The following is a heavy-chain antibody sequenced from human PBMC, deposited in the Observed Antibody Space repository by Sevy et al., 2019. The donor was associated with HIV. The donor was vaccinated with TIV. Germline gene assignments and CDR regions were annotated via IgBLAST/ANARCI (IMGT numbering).Heavy chain of an antibody. CDR3: AREHTGSFPDF. CDR2: ISRASDSI. Sequence: GGSLRLSCAASGFTFRDYPMNWIRQAPGKGLEWLSYISRASDSIYYADSVMGRFTVSRDNAKNSLNLQMDRLSDEDTAIYYCAREHTGSFPDFWGQGTLVTVSS. D-gene: IGHD1-26*01. V-gene: IGHV3-48*02. J-gene: IGHJ4*02. CDR1: GFTFRDYP.